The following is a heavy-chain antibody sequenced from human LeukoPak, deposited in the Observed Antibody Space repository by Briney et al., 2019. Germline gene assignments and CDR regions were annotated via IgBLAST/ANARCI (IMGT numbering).Heavy chain of an antibody. CDR2: ISSSSSTI. CDR3: ARLPYYYYMDV. V-gene: IGHV3-48*01. Sequence: GRSLRLSCAASGFTFSSYGMHWVRQAPGKGLEWVSYISSSSSTIYYADSVKGRFTISRDNAKNSLYLQMNSLRAEDTAVYYCARLPYYYYMDVWGKGTTVTVSS. J-gene: IGHJ6*03. CDR1: GFTFSSYG.